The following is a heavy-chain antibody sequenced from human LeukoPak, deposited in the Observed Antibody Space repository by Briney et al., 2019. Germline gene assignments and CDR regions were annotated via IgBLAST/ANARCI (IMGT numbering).Heavy chain of an antibody. J-gene: IGHJ4*02. Sequence: SVKVSCKASGGTFSSYAISWVRQAPGRGLEWMGGIIPIFGTANYAQKFQGRVTITADESTSTAYMELSSLRSEDTAVYYCARGLIPNYYGSGSYYNPFDYWGQGTLVTVSS. V-gene: IGHV1-69*01. D-gene: IGHD3-10*01. CDR2: IIPIFGTA. CDR3: ARGLIPNYYGSGSYYNPFDY. CDR1: GGTFSSYA.